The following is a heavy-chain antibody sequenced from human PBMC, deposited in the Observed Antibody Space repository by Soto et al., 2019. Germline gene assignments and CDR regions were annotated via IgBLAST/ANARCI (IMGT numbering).Heavy chain of an antibody. CDR1: GDSVSSNSAA. Sequence: PSQTLSLTCAISGDSVSSNSAAWNWIRQSPSRGLEWLGRTYYRSKWYNDYAVSVKSRITINSDTSKNQFSLQLNSVTPEDTAVYYCARADYDFWSGYPSWFDYWAREPWSPSPQ. V-gene: IGHV6-1*01. CDR3: ARADYDFWSGYPSWFDY. D-gene: IGHD3-3*01. CDR2: TYYRSKWYN. J-gene: IGHJ4*02.